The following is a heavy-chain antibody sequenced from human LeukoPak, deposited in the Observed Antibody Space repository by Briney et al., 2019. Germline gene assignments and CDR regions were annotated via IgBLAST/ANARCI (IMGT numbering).Heavy chain of an antibody. CDR1: GGTFSSYG. Sequence: GSSVKVCCKASGGTFSSYGISWVRQAPGQGLEWMGGIIPIFGTANYAQKFQGRVTITADESTSTAYMELSSLRSEDTAVYYCARGLFGESLAYYYGMDVRGKGTTVTVSS. CDR3: ARGLFGESLAYYYGMDV. CDR2: IIPIFGTA. V-gene: IGHV1-69*01. D-gene: IGHD3-10*02. J-gene: IGHJ6*04.